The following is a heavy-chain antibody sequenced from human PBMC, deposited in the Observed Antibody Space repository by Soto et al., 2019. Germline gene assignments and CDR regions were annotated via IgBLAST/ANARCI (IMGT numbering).Heavy chain of an antibody. CDR3: ATTTIISGRESPFDY. D-gene: IGHD5-12*01. J-gene: IGHJ4*02. V-gene: IGHV4-59*08. CDR2: IYYSGST. CDR1: GVSISTYY. Sequence: SETLSLTCAVSGVSISTYYWSWIRQPPGKGLEWIGYIYYSGSTNYNPSPKSRVTMSVDTSNNQFSLELSSVTAADTAMYYCATTTIISGRESPFDYWGQGTQVTVSS.